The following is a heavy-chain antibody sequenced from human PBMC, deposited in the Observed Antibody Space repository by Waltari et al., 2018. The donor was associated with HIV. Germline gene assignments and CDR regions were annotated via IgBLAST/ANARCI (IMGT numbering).Heavy chain of an antibody. CDR3: ARQLYYDFWSGLKWGDGMDV. J-gene: IGHJ6*02. V-gene: IGHV4-39*01. CDR2: IYYSGTT. CDR1: VDSISSSVYY. Sequence: QLQLQESGPGLVKPSETLSLTCTVSVDSISSSVYYWGGFRQPPGKGLELIGSIYYSGTTYYDPSLKSRVTMSVDTSKNQFSLKMSSVTAGDTAVYYCARQLYYDFWSGLKWGDGMDVWGQGTTVTVAS. D-gene: IGHD3-3*01.